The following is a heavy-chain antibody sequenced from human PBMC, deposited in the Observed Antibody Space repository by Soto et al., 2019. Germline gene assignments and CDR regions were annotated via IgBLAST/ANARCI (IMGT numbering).Heavy chain of an antibody. J-gene: IGHJ4*02. CDR1: GGSISSGGYY. CDR3: AGAFGDIEYYFDY. Sequence: PSETLSLTCTVSGGSISSGGYYWSWIRQHPGKGLEWIGYIYYSGSTYYNPSLKSRVTISVDTSKNQFSLKLSSVTAADTAVYYCAGAFGDIEYYFDYWGQGTLVTVSS. CDR2: IYYSGST. D-gene: IGHD3-10*01. V-gene: IGHV4-31*03.